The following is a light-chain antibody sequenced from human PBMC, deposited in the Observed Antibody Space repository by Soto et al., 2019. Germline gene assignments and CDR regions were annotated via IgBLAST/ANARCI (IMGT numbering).Light chain of an antibody. CDR3: STFTTGRTYD. V-gene: IGLV2-14*01. CDR2: TVS. J-gene: IGLJ1*01. CDR1: SSDVGANIF. Sequence: QSALTQPASVSGSPGQSITISCTGTSSDVGANIFVSWYQQHPGKVPKLLIYTVSSRPSGVTQHYSGSKSGNTASLAISGRQAEDEGDYYCSTFTTGRTYDFGTGTQLTVL.